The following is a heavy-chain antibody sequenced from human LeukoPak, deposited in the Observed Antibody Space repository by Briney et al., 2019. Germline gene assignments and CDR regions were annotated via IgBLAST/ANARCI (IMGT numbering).Heavy chain of an antibody. CDR1: GGSISSHY. CDR2: IYYSGGT. J-gene: IGHJ5*02. V-gene: IGHV4-59*11. D-gene: IGHD1-26*01. Sequence: SETLSLTCTVSGGSISSHYWSWIRQPPGKGLEWIGYIYYSGGTNYNPSLKSRVTISVDTSKNQFSLKLSSVTAADTAVYYCARDQSGSSTGWFDPWGQGTLVTVSS. CDR3: ARDQSGSSTGWFDP.